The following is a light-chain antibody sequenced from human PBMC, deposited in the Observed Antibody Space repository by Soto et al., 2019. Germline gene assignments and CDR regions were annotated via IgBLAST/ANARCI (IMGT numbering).Light chain of an antibody. CDR2: EVS. CDR1: SSDVGIYNY. Sequence: QSALTQPASVSGSPGQSITISCTGTSSDVGIYNYVSWYQHHPGKAPKLMIYEVSNRPSGVSNRFSGSKSGNTASLTISGLQAEDEADYYCSSYTSDSTPFVFGTGTKLTVL. CDR3: SSYTSDSTPFV. V-gene: IGLV2-14*01. J-gene: IGLJ1*01.